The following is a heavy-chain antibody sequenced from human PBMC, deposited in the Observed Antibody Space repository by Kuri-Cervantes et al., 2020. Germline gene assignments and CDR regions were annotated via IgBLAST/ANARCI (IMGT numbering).Heavy chain of an antibody. CDR1: GFTFSSYA. CDR2: IWYDGSNK. J-gene: IGHJ4*02. Sequence: GESLKISCAASGFTFSSYATSWVRQAPGKGLEWVAVIWYDGSNKYYADSVKGRFTISRDNSKNTLYLQMNSLRAEDTAVYYCARDFLQYSSSWGLDYWGQGTLVTVSS. V-gene: IGHV3-33*08. D-gene: IGHD6-6*01. CDR3: ARDFLQYSSSWGLDY.